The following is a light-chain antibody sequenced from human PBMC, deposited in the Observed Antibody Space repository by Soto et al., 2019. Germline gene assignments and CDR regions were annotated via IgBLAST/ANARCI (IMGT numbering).Light chain of an antibody. Sequence: DILMTQSPSTLSSSVGDRVTITCRASQSISSWLAWYQQKPGKAPKLLIYKASSLESGVPSRFSGSGSGTEFNLTISSLEPDDFAMYYCQQYNSNSWTFGQGTKVEIK. V-gene: IGKV1-5*03. CDR3: QQYNSNSWT. CDR2: KAS. J-gene: IGKJ1*01. CDR1: QSISSW.